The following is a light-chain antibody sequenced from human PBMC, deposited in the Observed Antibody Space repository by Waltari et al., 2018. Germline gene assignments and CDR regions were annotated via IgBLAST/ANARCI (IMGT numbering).Light chain of an antibody. CDR2: AAS. Sequence: DIQMTQSPSSLSASVGDRVTLTCRASQNINSFVNWYQQKPGRAPKLLIYAASSLHSGVPSRFSGSGSGTDYTLTISSLQPEDFATYYCQQSYTTPYTFGQGTKLQIK. CDR3: QQSYTTPYT. CDR1: QNINSF. J-gene: IGKJ2*01. V-gene: IGKV1-39*01.